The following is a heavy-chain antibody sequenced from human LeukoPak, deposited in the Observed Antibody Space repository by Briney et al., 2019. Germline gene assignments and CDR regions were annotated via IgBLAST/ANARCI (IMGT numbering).Heavy chain of an antibody. V-gene: IGHV3-11*06. J-gene: IGHJ6*04. Sequence: PGGSLRLSCAASGFTFSDYYMSWIRQAPGKGLEWVSYISSSSYTNYADSVKGRFTISRDNTKNSLYLHMNSLRAEDTAVYYCAKSWFGDSYGMDVWGKGTTVTVSS. D-gene: IGHD3-10*01. CDR3: AKSWFGDSYGMDV. CDR1: GFTFSDYY. CDR2: ISSSSYT.